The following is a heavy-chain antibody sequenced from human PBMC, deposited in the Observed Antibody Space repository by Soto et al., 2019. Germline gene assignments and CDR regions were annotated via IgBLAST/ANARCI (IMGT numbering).Heavy chain of an antibody. D-gene: IGHD6-13*01. J-gene: IGHJ4*02. CDR1: GGTFSSYA. V-gene: IGHV1-69*01. Sequence: QVQLVQSGAEVKKPGSSVKVSCKASGGTFSSYAISWVRQAPGQGLEWMGGIIPIFGTANDAQKFQGSVTITADESTSTAYMELSSLRSEDTAVYYCATLNRPISSSWQGDYWGQGTLVTVSS. CDR2: IIPIFGTA. CDR3: ATLNRPISSSWQGDY.